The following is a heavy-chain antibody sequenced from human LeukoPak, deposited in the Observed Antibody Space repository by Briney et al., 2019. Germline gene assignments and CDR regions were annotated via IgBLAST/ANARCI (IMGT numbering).Heavy chain of an antibody. J-gene: IGHJ4*02. CDR1: RFTFSSYG. D-gene: IGHD3-16*02. CDR2: ISYDGSNK. Sequence: GGSLRLSCAASRFTFSSYGMHWVRQAPGKGLEWVAVISYDGSNKYYADSVKGRFTISRDNSKNTLYLQMNSLRAEDTAVYYCAKADMITFGGVILHSGFFDYWGQGTLVTVSS. CDR3: AKADMITFGGVILHSGFFDY. V-gene: IGHV3-30*18.